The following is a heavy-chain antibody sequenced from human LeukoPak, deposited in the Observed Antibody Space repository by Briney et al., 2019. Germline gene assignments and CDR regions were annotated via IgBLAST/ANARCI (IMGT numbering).Heavy chain of an antibody. V-gene: IGHV1-18*01. J-gene: IGHJ3*02. CDR2: ISAYSGNT. CDR1: GYTFTNYG. D-gene: IGHD1-26*01. CDR3: ARVGSGSNRNSDAFDI. Sequence: ASVKVSCKASGYTFTNYGISWVRQAPGQGLEWMGWISAYSGNTNYAQKFQGRVTMTIDTSTRTAYMELRSLRSDDTAVYYCARVGSGSNRNSDAFDIWGQGTMVTVSA.